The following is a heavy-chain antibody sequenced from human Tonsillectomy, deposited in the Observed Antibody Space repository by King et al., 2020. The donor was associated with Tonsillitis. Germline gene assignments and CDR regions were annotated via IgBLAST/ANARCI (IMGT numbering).Heavy chain of an antibody. V-gene: IGHV3-23*04. CDR1: GFTFSSYG. CDR2: ISGSGRST. J-gene: IGHJ4*02. D-gene: IGHD3-10*01. Sequence: VQLVESGGGLVQPGVSLRLSCAVSGFTFSSYGMSWVRQAPGKGLVWVSNISGSGRSTYYAGSVKGRFTISRDNSKNMLYLRMNSLRAEDTAVYYCAKDFVSGSGSHYLFLWGQGTLVSVSS. CDR3: AKDFVSGSGSHYLFL.